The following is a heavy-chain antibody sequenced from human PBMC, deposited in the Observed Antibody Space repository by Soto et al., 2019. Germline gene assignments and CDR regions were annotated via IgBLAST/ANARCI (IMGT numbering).Heavy chain of an antibody. Sequence: EVQLVESGGGLVQPGRSLRLSCAASGFTFDDYAMHWGRQAPGKSLEWVSGISWKSGSIGYADSVKGRFTISRDNAKNSLYLQMNSLRAEDTALYYCAKWDDYGDRKEAFDIWGQGTMVTVSS. CDR1: GFTFDDYA. D-gene: IGHD4-17*01. V-gene: IGHV3-9*01. CDR2: ISWKSGSI. J-gene: IGHJ3*02. CDR3: AKWDDYGDRKEAFDI.